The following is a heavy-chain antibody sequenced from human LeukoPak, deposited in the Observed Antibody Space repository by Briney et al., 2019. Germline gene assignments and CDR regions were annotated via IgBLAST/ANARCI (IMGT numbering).Heavy chain of an antibody. Sequence: QTLSLTCAISGDSVSSNSAAWNWIRQSPSRGLEWLGRTYYRSKWYNDYAVSVKSRITINPDTSKNQFSLQLNSVTPEDTAVYYCARCDYYDSSGPLNWYFDLWGRGTLVTVPS. CDR1: GDSVSSNSAA. D-gene: IGHD3-22*01. CDR3: ARCDYYDSSGPLNWYFDL. J-gene: IGHJ2*01. CDR2: TYYRSKWYN. V-gene: IGHV6-1*01.